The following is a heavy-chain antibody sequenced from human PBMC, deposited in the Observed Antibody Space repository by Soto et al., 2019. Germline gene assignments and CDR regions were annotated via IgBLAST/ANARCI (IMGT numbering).Heavy chain of an antibody. V-gene: IGHV1-2*04. CDR2: INPNSGGT. Sequence: ASVKVSCKASGYTFTGYYMHWVRQAPGQGLEWMGWINPNSGGTNYAQKFQGWVTMTRDTSISTAYMGLSRLRSDDTAVYYCGRTALVAANDYYYGMDVWGQGTTVTVSS. J-gene: IGHJ6*02. CDR3: GRTALVAANDYYYGMDV. D-gene: IGHD2-15*01. CDR1: GYTFTGYY.